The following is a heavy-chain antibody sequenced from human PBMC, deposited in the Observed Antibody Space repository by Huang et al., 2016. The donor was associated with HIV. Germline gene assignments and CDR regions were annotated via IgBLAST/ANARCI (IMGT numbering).Heavy chain of an antibody. CDR1: EYTLTELS. V-gene: IGHV1-24*01. CDR2: FDTEIGET. Sequence: QVQLVQSRAEVKKPGASVKVSCKVSEYTLTELSIHWVRQPPGKGLEWMGGFDTEIGETIYAQKFQGRVTMTEDTSTVTAFMELSGLRPEDTAVYYCATGFDVFFDFWGQGTLVTVSS. J-gene: IGHJ4*02. D-gene: IGHD3-9*01. CDR3: ATGFDVFFDF.